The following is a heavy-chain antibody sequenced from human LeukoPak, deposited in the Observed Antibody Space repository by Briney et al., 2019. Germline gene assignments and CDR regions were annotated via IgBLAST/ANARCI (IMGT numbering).Heavy chain of an antibody. CDR2: IKLDGTEQ. D-gene: IGHD2-15*01. Sequence: PGGSLRLSCVASGFSFSRSWMTWVRQAPGMGLEWVADIKLDGTEQYYGDSVEGRFTISRDNARMSLFLQMNSLRADDTAIYYCARDVVACGTTQIDFWGQGTLVTVSS. V-gene: IGHV3-7*01. CDR3: ARDVVACGTTQIDF. CDR1: GFSFSRSW. J-gene: IGHJ4*02.